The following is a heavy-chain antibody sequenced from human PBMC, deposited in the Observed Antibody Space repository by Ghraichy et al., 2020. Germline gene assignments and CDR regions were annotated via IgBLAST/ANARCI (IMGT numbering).Heavy chain of an antibody. CDR1: GYTFTGYY. V-gene: IGHV1-2*02. Sequence: ASVKVSCKASGYTFTGYYMHWVRQAPGQGLEWMGWINPNSGGTNYAQKFQGRVTMTRDTSISTAYMELSRLRSDDTAVYYCARVGYSSGETGFDYWGQGTLVTVSS. CDR3: ARVGYSSGETGFDY. J-gene: IGHJ4*02. D-gene: IGHD6-19*01. CDR2: INPNSGGT.